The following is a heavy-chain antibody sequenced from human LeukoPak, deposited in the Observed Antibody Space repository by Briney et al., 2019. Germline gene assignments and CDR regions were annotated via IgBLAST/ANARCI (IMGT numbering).Heavy chain of an antibody. J-gene: IGHJ4*02. V-gene: IGHV4-59*01. CDR2: IYYSGST. D-gene: IGHD3/OR15-3a*01. CDR3: ARRTGYYDGFDY. Sequence: PSETLSLTCTVSGGSISSYYWSWIRQPPGKGLEWIGYIYYSGSTNYNPSLKSRVTISVDTSKNQFSLKLSSVTAADTAVYYCARRTGYYDGFDYGGQGTMVTVSS. CDR1: GGSISSYY.